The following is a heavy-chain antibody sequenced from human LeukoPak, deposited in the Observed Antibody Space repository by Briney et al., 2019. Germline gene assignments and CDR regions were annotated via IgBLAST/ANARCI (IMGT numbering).Heavy chain of an antibody. V-gene: IGHV3-33*01. CDR1: GFTFSSCG. J-gene: IGHJ4*02. CDR2: IWYDGSNK. CDR3: ARGQGWYGFPLDY. Sequence: PGGSLRLSCAASGFTFSSCGMHWVRQAPGKGLEWVAVIWYDGSNKYYADSVKGRFTISRDNSKNTLYLQMNSLRAEDTAVYYCARGQGWYGFPLDYWGQGTLVTVSS. D-gene: IGHD6-19*01.